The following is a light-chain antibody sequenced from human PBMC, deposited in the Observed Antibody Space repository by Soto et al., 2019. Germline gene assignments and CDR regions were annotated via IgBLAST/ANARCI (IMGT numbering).Light chain of an antibody. V-gene: IGKV3-20*01. CDR2: GAS. J-gene: IGKJ2*01. CDR1: QSVSSNY. Sequence: EIVLTQSPGTLSLSPGERATLSCRASQSVSSNYLVWYQQRPGQALRLLIYGASSSATGIPDRFSGSGSGTDFDLTISRLEPEDFAVYYCQQYSASPSTFGQGTKLEIK. CDR3: QQYSASPST.